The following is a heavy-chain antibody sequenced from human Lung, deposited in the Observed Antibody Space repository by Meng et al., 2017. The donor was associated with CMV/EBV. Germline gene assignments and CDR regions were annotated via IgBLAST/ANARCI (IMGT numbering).Heavy chain of an antibody. CDR1: GASVRGPY. CDR3: ARVPYASGNYLQRPPRCFNL. V-gene: IGHV4-59*02. J-gene: IGHJ2*01. CDR2: TYFVGDT. D-gene: IGHD3-10*01. Sequence: SETLSLXXTVSGASVRGPYWAWIRQSPLKGLVWLGSTYFVGDTKYNPSLKSRVTISLDTSQDLVSLTLASVTSADTAIYYCARVPYASGNYLQRPPRCFNLWGRETXVTVSS.